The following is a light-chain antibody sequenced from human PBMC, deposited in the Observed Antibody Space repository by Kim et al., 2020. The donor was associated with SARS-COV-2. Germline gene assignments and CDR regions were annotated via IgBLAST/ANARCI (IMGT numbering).Light chain of an antibody. J-gene: IGKJ2*01. CDR3: QQYNNWPYT. CDR2: GAS. Sequence: SVSPGEGATLSCRAGQSVSSNLAWYQQKPGQAPRLLIYGASTRATGIPARFSGSGSGTEFTLTISSLQSEDFAVYSCQQYNNWPYTFGQGTKLEIK. CDR1: QSVSSN. V-gene: IGKV3D-15*01.